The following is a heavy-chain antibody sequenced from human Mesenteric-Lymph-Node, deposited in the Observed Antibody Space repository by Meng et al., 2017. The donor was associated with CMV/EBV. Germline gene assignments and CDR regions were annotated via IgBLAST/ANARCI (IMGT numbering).Heavy chain of an antibody. CDR2: VYYDGSA. CDR1: GGSISSTTYY. Sequence: GSLRLSCIVSGGSISSTTYYWGWVRQPPGKGLEWIGYVYYDGSANCNPSLKNRLTMSVDTSKSQFSLKLNSVTAADTAVYYCARDAGRTGNYWGFDAFDIWGQGTMVTVSS. D-gene: IGHD1-26*01. J-gene: IGHJ3*02. CDR3: ARDAGRTGNYWGFDAFDI. V-gene: IGHV4-61*01.